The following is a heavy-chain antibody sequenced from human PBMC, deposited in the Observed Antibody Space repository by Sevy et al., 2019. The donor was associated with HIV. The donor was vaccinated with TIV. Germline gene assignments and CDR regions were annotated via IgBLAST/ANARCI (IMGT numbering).Heavy chain of an antibody. Sequence: QSQTLSLTCAISGDSVSSNSATWDWIRQSPSRGLEWLGRTYYRSKWFNAYAVSVKSRITINPDTSKNQFSLQLNSVTPEDTAVYYCARRYYYGSGDAFDIWGQGTMVTVSS. CDR3: ARRYYYGSGDAFDI. V-gene: IGHV6-1*01. J-gene: IGHJ3*02. CDR1: GDSVSSNSAT. CDR2: TYYRSKWFN. D-gene: IGHD3-10*01.